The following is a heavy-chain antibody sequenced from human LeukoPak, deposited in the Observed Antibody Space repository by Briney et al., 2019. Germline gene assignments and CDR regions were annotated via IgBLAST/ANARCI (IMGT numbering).Heavy chain of an antibody. Sequence: SETLSLTCAVYGGSVSGHYWSWIRQPPGKGLEWIGEINHSGSTNYNPSLKSRVTISVDTSKNQFSLKLSSVTAADTAVYYCARRSGSYSIWGQGTLVTVSS. J-gene: IGHJ4*02. D-gene: IGHD1-26*01. CDR2: INHSGST. V-gene: IGHV4-34*01. CDR3: ARRSGSYSI. CDR1: GGSVSGHY.